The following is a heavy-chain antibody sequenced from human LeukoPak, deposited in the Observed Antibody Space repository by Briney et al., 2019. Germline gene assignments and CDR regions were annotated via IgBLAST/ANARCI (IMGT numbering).Heavy chain of an antibody. V-gene: IGHV3-64D*06. Sequence: GGSLRLSCSASGFTFSSYTMHWVRQAPGKGLEYVSAISSNGGSTYYADSVKGRFTISRDNSKNTLYLQMRSLRTEDTAVYYCVKPPYSSSWYPFGYWGQGTLVTVSS. CDR2: ISSNGGST. CDR3: VKPPYSSSWYPFGY. J-gene: IGHJ4*02. CDR1: GFTFSSYT. D-gene: IGHD6-13*01.